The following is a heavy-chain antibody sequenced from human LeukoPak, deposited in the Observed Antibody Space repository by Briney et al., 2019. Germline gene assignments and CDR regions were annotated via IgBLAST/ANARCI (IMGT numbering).Heavy chain of an antibody. Sequence: GGSLRLSCAASEFAFSSYAMSWVRQAPGKGLEWVSAIGGSGASTYYADSVKGRFTISRDNSKNTLYLQMNSLRAEDTAVYYCTTDDEYYYGSGSLSFDYWGQGTLVTVSS. D-gene: IGHD3-10*01. V-gene: IGHV3-23*01. CDR3: TTDDEYYYGSGSLSFDY. CDR1: EFAFSSYA. CDR2: IGGSGAST. J-gene: IGHJ4*02.